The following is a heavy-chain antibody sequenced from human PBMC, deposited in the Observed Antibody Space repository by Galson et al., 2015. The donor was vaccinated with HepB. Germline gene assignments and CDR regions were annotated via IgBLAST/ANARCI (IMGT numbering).Heavy chain of an antibody. CDR1: GLNFNKYD. J-gene: IGHJ4*02. CDR2: ISPDSSTI. D-gene: IGHD3-3*01. CDR3: VRDKEFWIH. Sequence: SLRLSCAVSGLNFNKYDMNWVRQAPGKGLEWISYISPDSSTILYADSVKGRFTISRDNAKNSLDLQTNSLRAEDTAVYYCVRDKEFWIHWGQGTLVTVSS. V-gene: IGHV3-48*01.